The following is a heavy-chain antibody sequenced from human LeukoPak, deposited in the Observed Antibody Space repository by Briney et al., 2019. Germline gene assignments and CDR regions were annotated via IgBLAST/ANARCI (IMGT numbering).Heavy chain of an antibody. Sequence: PSQTLSLTCTVSGGSISSGDYYWSWIRQPPGKGLEWIGYIYYSGSTYYNPSLKSRVTISVDTSKNQFSPKLSSVTAADTAVYYCARAVGDFWSGYSAFDIWGQGTMVTVSS. J-gene: IGHJ3*02. V-gene: IGHV4-30-4*08. D-gene: IGHD3-3*01. CDR2: IYYSGST. CDR3: ARAVGDFWSGYSAFDI. CDR1: GGSISSGDYY.